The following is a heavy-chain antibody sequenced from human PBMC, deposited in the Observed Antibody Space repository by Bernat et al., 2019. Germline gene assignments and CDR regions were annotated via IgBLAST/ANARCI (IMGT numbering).Heavy chain of an antibody. V-gene: IGHV3-30*01. Sequence: QVQLVESGGGVVQPGRSLRLSCAASGFTFSSYAMHWVRQAPGKGLEWVAVISYDGSNKYYADSVKGRFTISRYNSKNTLLRRMNSLRAEDTAGYYCAREYSSSSGPRNYFDYWGQGTLVTVSS. CDR1: GFTFSSYA. D-gene: IGHD6-6*01. CDR2: ISYDGSNK. J-gene: IGHJ4*02. CDR3: AREYSSSSGPRNYFDY.